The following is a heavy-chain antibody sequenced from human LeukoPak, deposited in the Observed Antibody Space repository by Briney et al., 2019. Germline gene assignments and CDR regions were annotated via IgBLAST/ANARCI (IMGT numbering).Heavy chain of an antibody. V-gene: IGHV4-59*01. CDR3: ARGDYYDSSGINAFDI. Sequence: SETLSLTCTVSGGSISSYYWSWIRQPPGKGLEWIGYIYYSGSTNYNPSLKSRVTISVDTSKNQFSLKLSSVTAADTAVYFCARGDYYDSSGINAFDIWGQGTMVTVSS. D-gene: IGHD3-22*01. CDR2: IYYSGST. CDR1: GGSISSYY. J-gene: IGHJ3*02.